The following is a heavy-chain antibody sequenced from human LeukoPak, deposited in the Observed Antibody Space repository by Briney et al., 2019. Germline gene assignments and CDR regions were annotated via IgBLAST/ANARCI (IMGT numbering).Heavy chain of an antibody. CDR2: INTDGTNA. D-gene: IGHD2-2*01. V-gene: IGHV3-74*03. J-gene: IGHJ6*03. Sequence: GSLRLSCAASGFTFSNYWMHWVRQGPGKGLVWVSRINTDGTNAEYADSVKGRFTTSRDNAKNTLYLQMNSLRAEDTAVYYCARRDIVVVPAAIGNTYYYYYMDVWGKGTTVTVSS. CDR3: ARRDIVVVPAAIGNTYYYYYMDV. CDR1: GFTFSNYW.